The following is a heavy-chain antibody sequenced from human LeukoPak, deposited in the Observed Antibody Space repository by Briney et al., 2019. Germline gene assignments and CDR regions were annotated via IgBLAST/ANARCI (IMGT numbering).Heavy chain of an antibody. CDR1: GFTFDDYG. D-gene: IGHD6-19*01. Sequence: GGSLRLSCAASGFTFDDYGMSWVRQAPGKGLEWVSGINWNGGSTVYADSVKGRFTISRDNAKNSLYLQMNSLRAEDTALYYCAREGYSSGWYSPYFDYWGQGTLVTVSS. J-gene: IGHJ4*02. CDR3: AREGYSSGWYSPYFDY. CDR2: INWNGGST. V-gene: IGHV3-20*04.